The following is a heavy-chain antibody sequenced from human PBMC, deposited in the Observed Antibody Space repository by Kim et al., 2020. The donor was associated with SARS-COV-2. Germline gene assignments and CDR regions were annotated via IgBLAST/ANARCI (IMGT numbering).Heavy chain of an antibody. Sequence: GGSVRLSCAASGFTFSSYGMHWVRQAPGKGLEWVAVISYDGSNKYYADSVKGRFTISRDNSKNTLYLQMNSLRAEDTAVYYCAKDSGSGSYPPYGMDVWGQGTTVTVSS. J-gene: IGHJ6*02. V-gene: IGHV3-30*18. D-gene: IGHD3-10*01. CDR2: ISYDGSNK. CDR1: GFTFSSYG. CDR3: AKDSGSGSYPPYGMDV.